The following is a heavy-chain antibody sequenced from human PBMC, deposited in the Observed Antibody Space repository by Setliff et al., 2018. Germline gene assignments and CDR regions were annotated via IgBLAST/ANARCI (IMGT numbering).Heavy chain of an antibody. CDR2: ISNTGTT. CDR1: GGSVSRHY. J-gene: IGHJ4*02. CDR3: ARDRTYYGSGTYTRYFDY. V-gene: IGHV4-59*02. Sequence: SETLSLTCSVSGGSVSRHYWSWMRQTPEKGLTWIGYISNTGTTNYNPSLRSRVTISIDTSKNQFSLEVKSVTAADTAVYYCARDRTYYGSGTYTRYFDYWGQGTPVTGSS. D-gene: IGHD3-10*01.